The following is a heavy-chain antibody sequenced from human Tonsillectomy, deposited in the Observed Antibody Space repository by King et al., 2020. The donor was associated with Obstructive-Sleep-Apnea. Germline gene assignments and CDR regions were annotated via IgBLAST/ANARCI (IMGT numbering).Heavy chain of an antibody. D-gene: IGHD2-21*02. CDR2: FYYSGNT. V-gene: IGHV4-39*07. CDR3: ARAPVYRRGGDCYFRSGFEP. CDR1: GGSITNSSFY. J-gene: IGHJ5*02. Sequence: LQLQESGPGLVKPSETLSLTCTVSGGSITNSSFYWGWIRQPPGKGLEWIGTFYYSGNTYYNPSLKSRVTISIDTSKNQFSLRLNSLTAADTAVYYCARAPVYRRGGDCYFRSGFEPWGQGTLVTVSS.